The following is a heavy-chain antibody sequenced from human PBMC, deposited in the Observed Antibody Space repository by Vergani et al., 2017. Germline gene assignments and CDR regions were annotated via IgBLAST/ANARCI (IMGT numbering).Heavy chain of an antibody. J-gene: IGHJ6*03. CDR3: ARATDYYYYMDV. Sequence: QVQLQESGPGLVKPSGTLSLTCAVSGGSISSSNWWSWVRQPPGKGLEWIGYIYSSASTIYNPSLKSRVNISVDTSKNQFSLELSSVTAADTAVYYCARATDYYYYMDVWGKGTTVTVSS. D-gene: IGHD4-11*01. V-gene: IGHV4-4*02. CDR1: GGSISSSNW. CDR2: IYSSAST.